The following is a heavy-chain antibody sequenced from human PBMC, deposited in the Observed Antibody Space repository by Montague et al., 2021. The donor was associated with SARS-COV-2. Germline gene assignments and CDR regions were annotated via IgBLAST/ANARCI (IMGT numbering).Heavy chain of an antibody. CDR1: GDSMTYFY. V-gene: IGHV4-59*01. D-gene: IGHD1-1*01. Sequence: SETLSLTCTVSGDSMTYFYWSWIRQTPEKGLEWIGYIFYRGTTKYNPSLESRVTITVDTSKDQFYLKLNSVTAADTAVYYCARGETRTFDYWGQGTRVTVSS. J-gene: IGHJ4*02. CDR2: IFYRGTT. CDR3: ARGETRTFDY.